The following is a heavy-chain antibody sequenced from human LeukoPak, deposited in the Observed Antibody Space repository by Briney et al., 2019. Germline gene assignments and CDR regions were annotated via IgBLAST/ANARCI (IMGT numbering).Heavy chain of an antibody. J-gene: IGHJ4*02. CDR2: ISSSSSYI. CDR1: GFTFSSYS. Sequence: GGSLRLSCAAPGFTFSSYSMNLVRQAPGKGLEWVSSISSSSSYIYYADSVKGRFTISRDNAKNSLYLQMNSLRAEDTAVYYCARDFRDDYGDLHPTDYWGQGTLVTVSS. D-gene: IGHD4-17*01. CDR3: ARDFRDDYGDLHPTDY. V-gene: IGHV3-21*01.